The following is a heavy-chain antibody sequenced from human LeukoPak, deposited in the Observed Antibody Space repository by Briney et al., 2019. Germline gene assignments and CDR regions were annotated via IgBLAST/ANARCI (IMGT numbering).Heavy chain of an antibody. CDR2: IYYSGST. D-gene: IGHD6-25*01. CDR3: ARRLATQNKTWFDP. V-gene: IGHV4-59*01. Sequence: SETLSLTCTVSGGSISNYYWGWIRQPPGKGLEWIGYIYYSGSTNYNPSLKSRVTISIDTSKNQFSLKLCSVTAADTAVYYCARRLATQNKTWFDPWGQGALVTVSS. J-gene: IGHJ5*02. CDR1: GGSISNYY.